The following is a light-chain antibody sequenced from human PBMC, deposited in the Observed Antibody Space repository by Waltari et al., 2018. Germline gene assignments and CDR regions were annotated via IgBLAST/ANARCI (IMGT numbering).Light chain of an antibody. V-gene: IGKV1-NL1*01. CDR3: QQYFRIPFT. CDR1: QDISHS. CDR2: ASS. J-gene: IGKJ4*01. Sequence: DIQMTQSPSSLSGSIGDRVTITCRESQDISHSLAWYQEKPGKVPKLLIYASSRLESGVPSRFSGSGSGTGYTLTISSLQAEDFATYYCQQYFRIPFTFGGGTKVDIK.